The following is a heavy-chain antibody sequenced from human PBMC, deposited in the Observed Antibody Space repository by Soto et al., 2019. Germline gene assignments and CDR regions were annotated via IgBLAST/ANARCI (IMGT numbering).Heavy chain of an antibody. V-gene: IGHV1-18*01. Sequence: QVQLVQSGPEVRKPGASVKVSCKASGYTFSSYGVTWVRQAPGQGLEWMGWISAYSGGTKSAQKYQDSVTMTTDTATNTAYMELRSLRSDDTAVYYCARERYSDVLTGPDSWGQGTLVTVSS. CDR2: ISAYSGGT. CDR1: GYTFSSYG. D-gene: IGHD3-9*01. CDR3: ARERYSDVLTGPDS. J-gene: IGHJ5*01.